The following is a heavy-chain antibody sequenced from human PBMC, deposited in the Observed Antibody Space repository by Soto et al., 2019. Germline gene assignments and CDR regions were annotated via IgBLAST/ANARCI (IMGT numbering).Heavy chain of an antibody. D-gene: IGHD3-10*01. CDR3: ARGYYGSGSLYYYYGMDV. J-gene: IGHJ6*02. CDR1: GGSFSGYY. CDR2: INHSGST. Sequence: SETLSLTCAVYGGSFSGYYWSWIRQPPGKGLEWIGEINHSGSTNYNPSLKSRVTISVDTSKNQFSLKLSSVTAADTAVYYCARGYYGSGSLYYYYGMDVWGQGTTVTVS. V-gene: IGHV4-34*01.